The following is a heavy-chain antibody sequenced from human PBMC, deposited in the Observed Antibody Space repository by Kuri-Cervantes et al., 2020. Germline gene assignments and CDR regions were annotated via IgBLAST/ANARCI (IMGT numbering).Heavy chain of an antibody. V-gene: IGHV4-34*01. CDR3: ARIPGRFRGIGMATAKYYFDY. Sequence: GSLRLSCAASGSGFTNYAMNWVRQAPGKGLEWIGEINHSGSTNYNPSLKSRVTISIDTSKNQFSLKLSSVTAADTAVYYCARIPGRFRGIGMATAKYYFDYWGQGTQVTVSS. CDR2: INHSGST. J-gene: IGHJ4*02. CDR1: GSGFTNYA. D-gene: IGHD5-24*01.